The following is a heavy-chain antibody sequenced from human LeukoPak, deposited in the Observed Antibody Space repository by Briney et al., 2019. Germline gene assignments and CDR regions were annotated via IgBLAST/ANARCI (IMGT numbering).Heavy chain of an antibody. CDR1: GFTVSSNY. V-gene: IGHV3-53*01. J-gene: IGHJ4*02. CDR3: AGLGRWYFAH. CDR2: IYSGDTT. Sequence: PGGSLRLYCAASGFTVSSNYMSWVRQAPGKGLEWVSVIYSGDTTHYADSVKGRFTISRGNSRNTLYLQMNSLRAEDTAVYYCAGLGRWYFAHWGQGTLVTVSS. D-gene: IGHD2-15*01.